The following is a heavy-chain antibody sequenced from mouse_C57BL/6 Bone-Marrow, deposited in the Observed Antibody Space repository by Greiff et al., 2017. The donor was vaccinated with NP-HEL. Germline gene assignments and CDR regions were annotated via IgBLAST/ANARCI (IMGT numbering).Heavy chain of an antibody. CDR2: INPNNGGT. D-gene: IGHD3-1*01. CDR1: GYTFTDYY. Sequence: VQLQQSGPELVKPGASVKISCKASGYTFTDYYMNWVKQSHGKSLEWIGDINPNNGGTSYNQKFKGKATLTVDKSSSTAYMELRSLTSEDSAVYYCARRYGQLGDYWGQGTTLTVSS. V-gene: IGHV1-26*01. CDR3: ARRYGQLGDY. J-gene: IGHJ2*01.